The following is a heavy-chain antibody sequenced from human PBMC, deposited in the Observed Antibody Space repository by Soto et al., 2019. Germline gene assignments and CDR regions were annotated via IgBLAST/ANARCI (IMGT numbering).Heavy chain of an antibody. CDR2: IWNDGIRK. V-gene: IGHV3-33*01. D-gene: IGHD3-22*01. J-gene: IGHJ4*02. CDR3: ARDDDYEANAFEY. Sequence: QVQLVESGGGVVQPGTSLRLSCAASGFTFSRYGMHWVRQAPGKGLEWVALIWNDGIRKVYVDSVKGRITIARDNSKNTLALQINSLSAEDTAVYDCARDDDYEANAFEYWGPGTLVTVSS. CDR1: GFTFSRYG.